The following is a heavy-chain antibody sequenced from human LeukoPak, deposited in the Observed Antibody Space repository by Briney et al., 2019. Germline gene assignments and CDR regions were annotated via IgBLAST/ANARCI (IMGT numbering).Heavy chain of an antibody. CDR2: ISSSSSTI. D-gene: IGHD6-6*01. CDR3: AKVSIAARPGYYYYYMDV. Sequence: HPGGSLRLSCAASGFTFSSYSMNWVRQAPGKGLEWVSYISSSSSTIYYADSVKGRFTISRDNAKNSLYLQMNSLRAEDTAVYYCAKVSIAARPGYYYYYMDVWGKGTAVTVSS. V-gene: IGHV3-48*04. CDR1: GFTFSSYS. J-gene: IGHJ6*03.